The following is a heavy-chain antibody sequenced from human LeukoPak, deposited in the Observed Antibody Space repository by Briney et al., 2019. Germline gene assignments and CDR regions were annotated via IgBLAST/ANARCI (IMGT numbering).Heavy chain of an antibody. D-gene: IGHD3-22*01. V-gene: IGHV3-7*04. CDR3: AGGETYYSDSRGGGDY. CDR2: IKQDGSEK. J-gene: IGHJ4*02. CDR1: GFTFSSYW. Sequence: AGSLSLTCAASGFTFSSYWMSWVRQAPGKGLEWVANIKQDGSEKYYVYPVKGRFTTSRDNSKNTLYLQMNSLRAEDTAVYYCAGGETYYSDSRGGGDYWGQGTLVTVSS.